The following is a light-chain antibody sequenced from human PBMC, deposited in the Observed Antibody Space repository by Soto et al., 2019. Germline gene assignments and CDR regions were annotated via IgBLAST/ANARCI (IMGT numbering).Light chain of an antibody. V-gene: IGLV1-47*01. Sequence: QSVLTQPPSASGTPGQRVTISCSGSSSNIGINYVFWYQQFPGTAPKLLIYRNDQRPSGVPDRFSASKSGTSASLAISGLRSEDEADYYCAAWDDSLSGNWVFGGGTKLTVL. CDR1: SSNIGINY. J-gene: IGLJ3*02. CDR3: AAWDDSLSGNWV. CDR2: RND.